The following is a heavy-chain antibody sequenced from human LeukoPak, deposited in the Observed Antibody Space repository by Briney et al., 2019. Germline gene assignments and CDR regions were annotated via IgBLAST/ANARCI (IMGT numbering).Heavy chain of an antibody. CDR2: IYYSGST. CDR1: GGSISSYY. J-gene: IGHJ5*02. Sequence: PSETLSLTCTVSGGSISSYYWSWIRQPPGKGLEWIGYIYYSGSTNYNPSLKSRVTISVDTSKNQFSLKLSSVTAADTAVYYCARDPYVWGSYRYGPWFDPWGQGTLVTVSS. D-gene: IGHD3-16*02. V-gene: IGHV4-59*01. CDR3: ARDPYVWGSYRYGPWFDP.